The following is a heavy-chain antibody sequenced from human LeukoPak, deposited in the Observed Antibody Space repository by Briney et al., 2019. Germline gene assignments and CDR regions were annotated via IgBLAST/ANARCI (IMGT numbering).Heavy chain of an antibody. D-gene: IGHD2-2*01. CDR1: GFTFSSYG. Sequence: GGSLRLSCAASGFTFSSYGMHWVRQAPGKGLEWVAVILSDGSKEFYTDSVKGRFTISRDNSKNTLYLQMNSLRAEDTAVYYCARAAIPGTRIAWFDPWGQGTLVTVSS. CDR3: ARAAIPGTRIAWFDP. J-gene: IGHJ5*02. CDR2: ILSDGSKE. V-gene: IGHV3-33*01.